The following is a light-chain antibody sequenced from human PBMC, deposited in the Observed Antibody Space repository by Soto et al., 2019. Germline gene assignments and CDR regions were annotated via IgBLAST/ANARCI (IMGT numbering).Light chain of an antibody. CDR3: QSYDSSLSGYV. V-gene: IGLV1-40*01. CDR2: GNS. CDR1: SSNIGAGYD. J-gene: IGLJ1*01. Sequence: QSVLTQPPSVSGAPGQRVTISCTGSSSNIGAGYDVHWYQQLPGTAPKHLIYGNSNRPSGVPDRFSGSKSGTSASLAITGLQAEDEAYYYCQSYDSSLSGYVFGTGTKLTVL.